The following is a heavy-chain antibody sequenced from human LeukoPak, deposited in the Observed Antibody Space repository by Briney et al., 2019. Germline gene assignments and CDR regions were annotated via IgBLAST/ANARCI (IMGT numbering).Heavy chain of an antibody. CDR3: ASFYYYGSGRSYNSFVY. J-gene: IGHJ4*02. V-gene: IGHV3-23*01. CDR1: GFIFSSYA. D-gene: IGHD3-10*01. Sequence: GGSLRLSCAASGFIFSSYAMSWVRQAPGKGLEWVSAISGSGGSTYYADSLKGRFTISRDNSRNTLYLQMSSLRAEDTPEYYCASFYYYGSGRSYNSFVYWGQGTLVTVSS. CDR2: ISGSGGST.